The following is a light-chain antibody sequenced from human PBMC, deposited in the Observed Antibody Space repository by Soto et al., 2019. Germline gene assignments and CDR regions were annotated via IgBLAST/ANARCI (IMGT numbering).Light chain of an antibody. V-gene: IGLV2-14*01. CDR1: SNDVGGYNY. J-gene: IGLJ1*01. Sequence: QSALTQPASVSGSPGQSITISCTGTSNDVGGYNYVSWYQQHPGKAPKLILYEVSDRPSGVSNRFSGSKSGNTASLTISGRQAEDEADYYCCSYTSSSTLYVFGTGTKVTVL. CDR2: EVS. CDR3: CSYTSSSTLYV.